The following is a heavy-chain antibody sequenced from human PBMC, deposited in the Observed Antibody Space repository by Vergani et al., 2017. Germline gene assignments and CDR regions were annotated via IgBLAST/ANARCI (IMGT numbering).Heavy chain of an antibody. CDR3: AKDRLAAAGTDYYYYGMDV. D-gene: IGHD6-13*01. V-gene: IGHV3-23*01. CDR2: ISGSGGST. CDR1: GFTFSSYA. Sequence: EVQLLESGGGLVQPGGSLRLSCAASGFTFSSYAMSWVRQAPGKGLEWVSAISGSGGSTYYADSVKGRLTISRDNSKNTLYLQMNSLRAEDTAVYYCAKDRLAAAGTDYYYYGMDVWGQGTTVTVSS. J-gene: IGHJ6*02.